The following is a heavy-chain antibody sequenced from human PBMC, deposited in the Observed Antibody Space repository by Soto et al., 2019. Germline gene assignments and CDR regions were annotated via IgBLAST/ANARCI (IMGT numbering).Heavy chain of an antibody. CDR2: IYHSGST. CDR1: GGSISSGGYS. Sequence: ASETLSLTCAVSGGSISSGGYSWSWIRQPPGQGLEWIGYIYHSGSTYYNPSLKSRVTISVDRSKNQFSLKLSSVTAADTAVYYCARVSSSSGGNWFDPWGQGTLVTSPQ. J-gene: IGHJ5*02. V-gene: IGHV4-30-2*01. D-gene: IGHD6-6*01. CDR3: ARVSSSSGGNWFDP.